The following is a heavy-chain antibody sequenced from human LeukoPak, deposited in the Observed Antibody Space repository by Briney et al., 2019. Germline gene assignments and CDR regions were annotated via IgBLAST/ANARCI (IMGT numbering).Heavy chain of an antibody. Sequence: GRSLRLSCAASGFTVSSNYMSWVRQAPGKGLEWVSVIYSGGSTYYADSVKGRFTISRDNSKNTLYLQMNSLRAEDTAVYYCARYENGDSYWYFDLWGRGTLVTVSS. CDR3: ARYENGDSYWYFDL. D-gene: IGHD4-17*01. V-gene: IGHV3-53*01. CDR1: GFTVSSNY. J-gene: IGHJ2*01. CDR2: IYSGGST.